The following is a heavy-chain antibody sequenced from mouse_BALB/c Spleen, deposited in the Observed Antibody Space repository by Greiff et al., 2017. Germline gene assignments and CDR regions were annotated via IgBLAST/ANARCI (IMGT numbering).Heavy chain of an antibody. CDR1: GFTFSSYA. Sequence: EVKLVESGGGLVKPGGSLKLSCAASGFTFSSYAMSWVRQTPEKRLEWVASISSGGSTYYPDSVKGRFTISRDNARNILYLQMSSLRSEDTAMYYCARANDYGFSLDYWGQGTTLTVSS. CDR2: ISSGGST. J-gene: IGHJ2*01. CDR3: ARANDYGFSLDY. D-gene: IGHD2-4*01. V-gene: IGHV5-6-5*01.